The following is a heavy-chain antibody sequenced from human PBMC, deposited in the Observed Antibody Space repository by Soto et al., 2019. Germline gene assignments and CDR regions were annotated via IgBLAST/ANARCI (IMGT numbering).Heavy chain of an antibody. CDR1: GGSISSSNW. D-gene: IGHD3-22*01. V-gene: IGHV4-4*02. CDR2: IYHSGST. CDR3: ARVHGYYDSSGYYYVTPTIFDY. J-gene: IGHJ4*02. Sequence: PSETLSLTCAVSGGSISSSNWWSWVRQPPGKGLEWIGEIYHSGSTNYNPSLKSRVTISVDKSKNQFSLKLSSVTAADTAVYYCARVHGYYDSSGYYYVTPTIFDYWGQGTLVTVSS.